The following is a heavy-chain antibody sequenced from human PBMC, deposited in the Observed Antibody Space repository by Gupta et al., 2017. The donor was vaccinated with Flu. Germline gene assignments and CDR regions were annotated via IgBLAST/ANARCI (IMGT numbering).Heavy chain of an antibody. CDR2: FHHSGRP. V-gene: IGHV4-39*01. CDR3: AARRKDLNWFDP. J-gene: IGHJ5*02. Sequence: QLQLQESGPGLVKPSETLSLTCTVSGDSISNSDFYCAWIRQPPGKGLECIGGFHHSGRPYSTPSLKSRVTMSVDTPKYQFSLKLSYVTAADTAVYYCAARRKDLNWFDPWGQGTLVTVSS. CDR1: GDSISNSDFY. D-gene: IGHD3-3*01.